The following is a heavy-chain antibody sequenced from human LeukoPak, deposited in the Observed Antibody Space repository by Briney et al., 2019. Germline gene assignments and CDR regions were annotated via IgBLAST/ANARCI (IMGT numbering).Heavy chain of an antibody. CDR1: GYSISSGYY. CDR3: ARERGYRSSTSCYREGLDY. D-gene: IGHD2-2*01. J-gene: IGHJ4*02. Sequence: SETLSLTCAVSGYSISSGYYWGWIRQPSGKGLEWIRSIYHSGSTYYNPSLKSRVTISVDTSKNQFSLKLSSVTAADTAVYYCARERGYRSSTSCYREGLDYWGQGTLVTVSS. V-gene: IGHV4-38-2*02. CDR2: IYHSGST.